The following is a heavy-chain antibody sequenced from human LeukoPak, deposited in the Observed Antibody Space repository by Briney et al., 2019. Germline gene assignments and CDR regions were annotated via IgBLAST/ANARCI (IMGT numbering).Heavy chain of an antibody. CDR2: INHSGST. J-gene: IGHJ6*03. CDR1: GGSFSGYY. Sequence: SETLSLTCAVYGGSFSGYYWSWIRQPPGKGLEWLGEINHSGSTNYNLSLKSRVTISVDMSKNQFSLKLSSVTAADTAVYYCASRSSSLYYYYMDVWGKGTTVTVSS. CDR3: ASRSSSLYYYYMDV. D-gene: IGHD6-13*01. V-gene: IGHV4-34*01.